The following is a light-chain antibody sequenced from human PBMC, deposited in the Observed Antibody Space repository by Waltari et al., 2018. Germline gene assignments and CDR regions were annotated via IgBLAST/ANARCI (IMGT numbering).Light chain of an antibody. CDR2: EVT. Sequence: QSALTQPASVSGSPGQSITISCTGTNSDVGSYNFVSWYQQHPGEAPKLMVFEVTNRPSGVCNRFSGSKSGNTASLIISGLQGEDEADYYCSSYTTSRTYVFGTGTKVTVL. CDR3: SSYTTSRTYV. J-gene: IGLJ1*01. CDR1: NSDVGSYNF. V-gene: IGLV2-14*01.